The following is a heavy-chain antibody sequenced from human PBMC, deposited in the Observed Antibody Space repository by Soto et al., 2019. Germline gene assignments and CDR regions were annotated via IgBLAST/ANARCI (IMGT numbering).Heavy chain of an antibody. CDR2: VKTTSERGTT. V-gene: IGHV3-15*06. CDR3: TTAGTRVGYTGSY. CDR1: GFSFSDAW. D-gene: IGHD5-12*01. J-gene: IGHJ4*02. Sequence: PGGSLRLSCAASGFSFSDAWMSWVRQIPGKGLEWAGRVKTTSERGTTNYAAPVLGRFTVSRDDSKNTLYLQMDALRAEDTAVYYCTTAGTRVGYTGSYWGQGTQVTVSS.